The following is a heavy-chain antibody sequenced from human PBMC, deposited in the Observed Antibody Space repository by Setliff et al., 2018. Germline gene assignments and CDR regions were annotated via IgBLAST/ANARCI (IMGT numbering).Heavy chain of an antibody. CDR1: GYTFTSSG. D-gene: IGHD2-8*01. Sequence: ASVKVSCKASGYTFTSSGITRVRQAPGQGLEWMGWISAYTGNTNYAQKLQGRVTMTTDTSTSTAYMELRSLTSDDTAVYYCSRLVRYCTTTTCQRASGAEFWGQGTLVTVSS. CDR2: ISAYTGNT. J-gene: IGHJ1*01. V-gene: IGHV1-18*01. CDR3: SRLVRYCTTTTCQRASGAEF.